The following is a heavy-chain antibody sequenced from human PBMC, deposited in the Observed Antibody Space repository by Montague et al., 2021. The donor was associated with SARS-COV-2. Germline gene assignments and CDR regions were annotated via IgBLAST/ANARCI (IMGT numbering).Heavy chain of an antibody. J-gene: IGHJ6*02. CDR1: GSSISSHY. CDR3: ARDLAGYYGSGSYGGMDV. D-gene: IGHD3-10*01. Sequence: SETLSLTCTVSGSSISSHYWSWIRQPPGKGLEWIGYIYYSGSTNYNPSLKSRVTISVDTSKNQFSLKLSSVTAADTAVYYCARDLAGYYGSGSYGGMDVWGQGTTVTVSS. V-gene: IGHV4-59*11. CDR2: IYYSGST.